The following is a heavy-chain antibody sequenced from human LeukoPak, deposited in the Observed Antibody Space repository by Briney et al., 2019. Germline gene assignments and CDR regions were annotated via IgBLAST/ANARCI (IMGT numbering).Heavy chain of an antibody. D-gene: IGHD2-2*01. CDR3: AREIVVVPAAYDY. V-gene: IGHV4-59*12. CDR1: NGSISSYY. CDR2: ISYSGST. Sequence: SETLSLTCTVSNGSISSYYWGWIRQPPGKGLEWIGYISYSGSTIYKPSLKSRVTISVDTSKNQFSLKLSSVTAADTAVYYCAREIVVVPAAYDYWGQGTLVTVSS. J-gene: IGHJ4*02.